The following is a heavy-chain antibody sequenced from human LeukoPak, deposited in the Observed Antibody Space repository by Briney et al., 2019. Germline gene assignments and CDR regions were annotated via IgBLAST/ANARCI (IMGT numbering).Heavy chain of an antibody. Sequence: SGTLSLTCTGSGGSISSYYWSWIRPPPGKGLEWIGYIYYSGSTNYNPSLNSRVTISVDTSKHQFSLKLSSVTAADTAVYYWARDRYYYDSSGQRYFDYWGQGTLVTVSS. CDR3: ARDRYYYDSSGQRYFDY. J-gene: IGHJ4*02. D-gene: IGHD3-22*01. CDR2: IYYSGST. V-gene: IGHV4-59*01. CDR1: GGSISSYY.